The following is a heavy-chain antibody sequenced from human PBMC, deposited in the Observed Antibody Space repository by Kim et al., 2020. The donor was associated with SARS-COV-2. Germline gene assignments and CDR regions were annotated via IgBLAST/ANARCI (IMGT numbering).Heavy chain of an antibody. V-gene: IGHV3-11*04. J-gene: IGHJ5*02. Sequence: SVKGRFTISRDNAKNSLYLQMNSLRAEDTAVYYCARLGYSSGWYRDWFDPWGQGTLVTVSS. CDR3: ARLGYSSGWYRDWFDP. D-gene: IGHD6-19*01.